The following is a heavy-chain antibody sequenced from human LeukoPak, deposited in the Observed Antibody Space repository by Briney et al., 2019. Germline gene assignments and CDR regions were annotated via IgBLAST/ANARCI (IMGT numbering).Heavy chain of an antibody. CDR3: ARAYYDSSGYSFEPGDYYYYYMDV. CDR1: GGSISSGSYY. D-gene: IGHD3-22*01. V-gene: IGHV4-61*02. CDR2: IYTSGST. J-gene: IGHJ6*03. Sequence: PSETLSLTCTVSGGSISSGSYYWIWIRQPAGKGLEWIGRIYTSGSTNYNPSLKSRVTISVDTSKNQFSLKLSSVTAADTAVYYCARAYYDSSGYSFEPGDYYYYYMDVWGKGTTVTVSS.